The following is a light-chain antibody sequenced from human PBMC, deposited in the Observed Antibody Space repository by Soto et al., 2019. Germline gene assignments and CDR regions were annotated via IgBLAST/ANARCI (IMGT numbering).Light chain of an antibody. Sequence: DIPMTQSPSSLSASVGDRVTITCRASQGIANYLAWYQQKPGKVPKLLIYAASTLEPGVPSRFSGSGFGTDFTLSISSLQPEDVATYYCQKYNSASYTLGQGTKVDIK. CDR3: QKYNSASYT. CDR2: AAS. CDR1: QGIANY. J-gene: IGKJ2*01. V-gene: IGKV1-27*01.